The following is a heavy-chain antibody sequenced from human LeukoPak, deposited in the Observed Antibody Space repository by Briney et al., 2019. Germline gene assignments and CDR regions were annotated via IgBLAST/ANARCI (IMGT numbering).Heavy chain of an antibody. D-gene: IGHD4-17*01. Sequence: SETLSLTCAVYGGSFSGYYWSWIRQPPGKGLEWIGEINHSGSTNYNPSLKSRVTISVDTSKNQFSLKLSSVTAADTAVYYCARGRLEETTVTTTDDYWGQGTLVTVSS. J-gene: IGHJ4*02. CDR1: GGSFSGYY. CDR2: INHSGST. CDR3: ARGRLEETTVTTTDDY. V-gene: IGHV4-34*01.